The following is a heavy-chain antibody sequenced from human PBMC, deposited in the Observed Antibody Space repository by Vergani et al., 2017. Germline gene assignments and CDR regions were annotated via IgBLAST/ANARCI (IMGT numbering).Heavy chain of an antibody. D-gene: IGHD2-21*02. CDR3: AKEDLAYCGGDCYSDY. CDR2: IYSGGST. CDR1: GFTVSSNY. J-gene: IGHJ4*02. Sequence: EVQLVETGGGLIQPGGSLRLSCAASGFTVSSNYMSWVRQAPGKGLEWVSVIYSGGSTYYADSVKGRFTISRDNSKNTLYLQMNSLRAEDTAVYYCAKEDLAYCGGDCYSDYWGQGTLVTVSS. V-gene: IGHV3-53*05.